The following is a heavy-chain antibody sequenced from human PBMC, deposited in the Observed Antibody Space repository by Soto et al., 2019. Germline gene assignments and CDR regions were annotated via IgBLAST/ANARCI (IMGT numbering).Heavy chain of an antibody. V-gene: IGHV1-3*01. Sequence: ASVKVSCKASGYTFTSYAMHWVRQAPGQRLEWMGWINAGNGNTKYSQKFQGRVTITRDTSASTAYMELSSLRSEDTAVYYCARDPPSIAARPTPFFDYRGQGTLVTVSS. J-gene: IGHJ4*02. CDR1: GYTFTSYA. CDR2: INAGNGNT. CDR3: ARDPPSIAARPTPFFDY. D-gene: IGHD6-6*01.